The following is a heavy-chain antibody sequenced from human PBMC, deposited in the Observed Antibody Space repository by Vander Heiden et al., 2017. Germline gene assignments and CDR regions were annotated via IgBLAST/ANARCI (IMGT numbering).Heavy chain of an antibody. V-gene: IGHV4-38-2*01. J-gene: IGHJ3*02. CDR1: GYSTSSAYY. CDR2: IYHSGST. D-gene: IGHD6-19*01. Sequence: QVQLQESGPGLVKPSETLSLTCAVSGYSTSSAYYWGWIRQPPGKGLEWIGSIYHSGSTYYNPSLKSRVTISVDTSKNQFSLKLTSVTAADTAVYYCARVAVTGSSNAFDIWGQGTMVTVSS. CDR3: ARVAVTGSSNAFDI.